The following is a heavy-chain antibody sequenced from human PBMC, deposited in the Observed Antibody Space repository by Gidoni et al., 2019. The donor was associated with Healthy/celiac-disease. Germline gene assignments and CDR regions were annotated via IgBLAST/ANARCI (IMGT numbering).Heavy chain of an antibody. CDR2: IYYSGST. J-gene: IGHJ4*02. Sequence: QVQLQESGPGLVKPSQTLSLTCTVSGGSISSGDYYWSWIRQPPGTGLEWIGYIYYSGSTYYTPSLKSRVTISVDTSKNQFSLKLSSVTAADTAVYYCARGGDDYGGNRGDFDYWGQGTLVTVSS. CDR3: ARGGDDYGGNRGDFDY. CDR1: GGSISSGDYY. V-gene: IGHV4-30-4*01. D-gene: IGHD4-17*01.